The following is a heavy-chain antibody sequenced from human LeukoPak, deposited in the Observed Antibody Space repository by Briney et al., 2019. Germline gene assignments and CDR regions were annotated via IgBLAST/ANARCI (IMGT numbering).Heavy chain of an antibody. CDR3: AREYYYGSGSYPYYFDY. D-gene: IGHD3-10*01. CDR1: GGTFSSYA. V-gene: IGHV1-69*13. J-gene: IGHJ4*02. CDR2: IIPIFGTA. Sequence: GASVKVSCKASGGTFSSYAISWVRQAPGQGLEWMGGIIPIFGTANYAQKFQGRVTITADESTSTAYMELSSLRSEDTAVYYCAREYYYGSGSYPYYFDYWGQGTLVPVSS.